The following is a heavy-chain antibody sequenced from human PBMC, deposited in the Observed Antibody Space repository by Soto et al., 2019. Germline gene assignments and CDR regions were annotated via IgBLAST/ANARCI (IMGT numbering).Heavy chain of an antibody. CDR2: MSYDGSNE. D-gene: IGHD4-17*01. Sequence: GGSLRLSCAASGFTFSNYAMHWVRQAPGKGLEWVAVMSYDGSNEYYADSVKGRSTISRDNTKNTLYLQMNSLRPEDTAVYYCAGESYGDCYFDYWGQGTLVTVSS. J-gene: IGHJ4*02. V-gene: IGHV3-30-3*01. CDR3: AGESYGDCYFDY. CDR1: GFTFSNYA.